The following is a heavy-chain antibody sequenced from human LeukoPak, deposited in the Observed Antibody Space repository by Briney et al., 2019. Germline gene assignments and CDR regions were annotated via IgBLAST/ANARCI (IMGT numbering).Heavy chain of an antibody. CDR1: GFTFSSYG. J-gene: IGHJ4*02. Sequence: GGSLRLSCAASGFTFSSYGMHWVRQAPGKGLEWVAFIRYDGGNKYYADSVKGRFTISRDNSKNTLYLQMNSLRAEDTAVYYCAKDETLMTTVTYYFDYWGQGTLVTVSS. CDR2: IRYDGGNK. CDR3: AKDETLMTTVTYYFDY. D-gene: IGHD4-11*01. V-gene: IGHV3-30*02.